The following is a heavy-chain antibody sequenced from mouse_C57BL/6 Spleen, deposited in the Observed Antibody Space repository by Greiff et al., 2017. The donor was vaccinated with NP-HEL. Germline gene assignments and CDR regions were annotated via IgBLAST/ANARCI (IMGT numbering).Heavy chain of an antibody. D-gene: IGHD2-3*01. J-gene: IGHJ3*01. CDR1: GYTFTSYW. Sequence: VQLQQPGAELVKPGASVKLSCKASGYTFTSYWMHWVKQRPGQGLEWIGMIHPNSGSTNYNEKFKSKATLTVDKSSSTAYMQLSSLTSEDSAVYYCARNDGYYGAWFAYWGQGTLVTVSA. CDR2: IHPNSGST. CDR3: ARNDGYYGAWFAY. V-gene: IGHV1-64*01.